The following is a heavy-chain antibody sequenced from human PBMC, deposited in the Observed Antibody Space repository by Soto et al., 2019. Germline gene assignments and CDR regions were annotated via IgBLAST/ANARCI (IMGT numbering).Heavy chain of an antibody. J-gene: IGHJ4*02. V-gene: IGHV3-48*02. CDR2: ISASTSTI. CDR1: GFTFSSYS. Sequence: EVQLVESGGGLVQPGGSLRLSCAASGFTFSSYSMVWFRQAPGKGLECISYISASTSTIYYADSVKGRFTISRDNAKNSLYLQMNSLRDEDTAVYYCARGSLTTVTNFDYWGQGTLVTVSS. D-gene: IGHD4-17*01. CDR3: ARGSLTTVTNFDY.